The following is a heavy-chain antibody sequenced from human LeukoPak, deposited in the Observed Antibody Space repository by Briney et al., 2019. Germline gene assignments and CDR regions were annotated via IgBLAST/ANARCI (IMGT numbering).Heavy chain of an antibody. Sequence: SETLSLTCTVSGDSISSYYWSWIRQPPGKGLEWIGYFYYSGSTNYNPSLMSRVTISADMSKNQISLKLSSVTAADTALYYCARERGEEYSSGWYKTNFFDTWGQGTRVTVSS. V-gene: IGHV4-59*12. CDR1: GDSISSYY. D-gene: IGHD6-19*01. CDR2: FYYSGST. J-gene: IGHJ4*02. CDR3: ARERGEEYSSGWYKTNFFDT.